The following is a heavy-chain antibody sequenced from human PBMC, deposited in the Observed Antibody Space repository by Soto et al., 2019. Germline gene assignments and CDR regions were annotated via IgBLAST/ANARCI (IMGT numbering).Heavy chain of an antibody. CDR2: IYSSGNT. CDR1: GGSISNYY. V-gene: IGHV4-59*08. J-gene: IGHJ3*02. D-gene: IGHD2-15*01. CDR3: ARRHVVVVSATRGDAFDI. Sequence: SETLSLTCAVSGGSISNYYWTWIRQSPGKGLEWIGFIYSSGNTKHNPSLTSRVTISLDTSKSHFSLRLTSVTAADTAVYYCARRHVVVVSATRGDAFDIWGQGTMVTVSS.